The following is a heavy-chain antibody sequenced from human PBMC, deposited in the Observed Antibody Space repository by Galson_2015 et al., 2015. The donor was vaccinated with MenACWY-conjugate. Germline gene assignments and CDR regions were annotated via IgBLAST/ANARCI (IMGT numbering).Heavy chain of an antibody. Sequence: SLRLSCAASGFTFTDFWMSWVRQAPGKGLEWVANIKEDGSVKYYLDSVRGRFTISRDNAKNSLYLQMNSLRADDTAVYYCATSSAAAGSSWDQGTLVTASS. CDR3: ATSSAAAGSS. J-gene: IGHJ4*02. CDR2: IKEDGSVK. D-gene: IGHD6-13*01. V-gene: IGHV3-7*03. CDR1: GFTFTDFW.